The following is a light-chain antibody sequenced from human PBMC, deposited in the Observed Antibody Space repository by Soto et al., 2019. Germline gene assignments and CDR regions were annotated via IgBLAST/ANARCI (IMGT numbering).Light chain of an antibody. Sequence: EIVLRQSPGTLSLSPGERATLSCRASQSVSSNLAWYQQKPGQAPRLLIYGASSRATGIPDRFSGSGSGTDFTLTTSRLEPEDFAVYYCQQYGSSPAWTFGQGTKVDIK. CDR3: QQYGSSPAWT. J-gene: IGKJ1*01. V-gene: IGKV3-20*01. CDR1: QSVSSN. CDR2: GAS.